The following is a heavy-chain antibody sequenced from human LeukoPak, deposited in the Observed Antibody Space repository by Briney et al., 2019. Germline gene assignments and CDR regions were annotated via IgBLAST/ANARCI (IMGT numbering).Heavy chain of an antibody. CDR2: IYYSGST. CDR1: GGSFSGYY. J-gene: IGHJ6*03. Sequence: SETLSLTCAVYGGSFSGYYWSWIRQPPGKGLEWIGYIYYSGSTNYNPSLKSRVTILVDTSKNQFSLKLSSVTAADTAVYYCARALNGHYYYYYMDVWGKGTTVTISS. V-gene: IGHV4-59*01. CDR3: ARALNGHYYYYYMDV.